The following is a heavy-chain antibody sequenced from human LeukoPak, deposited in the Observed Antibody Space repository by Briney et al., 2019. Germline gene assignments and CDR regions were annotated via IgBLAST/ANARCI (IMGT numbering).Heavy chain of an antibody. J-gene: IGHJ6*02. V-gene: IGHV3-33*01. CDR2: VWYDGSNK. CDR3: AREGPYCSGGSCYSPYYYGMDV. CDR1: GFTFSSYG. D-gene: IGHD2-15*01. Sequence: GRSLRLSCAASGFTFSSYGMHWVRQAPGKGLEWVAVVWYDGSNKYYADSVKGRFTISRDSSKNTLYLQMNSLRAEDTAVYYCAREGPYCSGGSCYSPYYYGMDVWGQGTTVTVSS.